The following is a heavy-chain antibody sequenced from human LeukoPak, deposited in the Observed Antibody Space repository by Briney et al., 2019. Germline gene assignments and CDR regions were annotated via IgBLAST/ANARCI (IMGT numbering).Heavy chain of an antibody. Sequence: PSETLSLTCTVSGGSISSSSYYWGWIRQPPGKGLEWIGYIYYSGSTNYNPSLKSRVTISVDTSKNQFSLKLSSVTAADTAVYYCARGRFSYYDSSGYYIFDYWGQGTLVTVSS. CDR3: ARGRFSYYDSSGYYIFDY. D-gene: IGHD3-22*01. CDR2: IYYSGST. V-gene: IGHV4-61*05. J-gene: IGHJ4*02. CDR1: GGSISSSSYY.